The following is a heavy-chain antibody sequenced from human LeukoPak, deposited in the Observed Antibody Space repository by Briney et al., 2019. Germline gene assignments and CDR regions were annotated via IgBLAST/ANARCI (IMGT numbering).Heavy chain of an antibody. J-gene: IGHJ6*02. D-gene: IGHD3-3*01. CDR2: INPSGGST. CDR1: GYTFTSYY. CDR3: ARDRRITIFGVVIPGYYYYGMDV. V-gene: IGHV1-46*01. Sequence: ASVKVSCKASGYTFTSYYMHWVRQAPGQGLEWMGIINPSGGSTSYAQKFQGRVTMTRDTSTSTVYMELSSLRSGDTAVYYCARDRRITIFGVVIPGYYYYGMDVWGQGTTVTVSS.